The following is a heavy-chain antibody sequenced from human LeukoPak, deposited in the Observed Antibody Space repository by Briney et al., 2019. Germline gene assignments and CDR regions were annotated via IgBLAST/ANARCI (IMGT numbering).Heavy chain of an antibody. Sequence: PSETLSLTCTVSGGSISRYYWSWIRQSPGKGLEWIGYIYYTGSTSYNPSLRSRVTMSADTSKNQFSLKLSSVTAADTAVYYCASRKLGNDYWGQGTLVTVSS. J-gene: IGHJ4*02. CDR3: ASRKLGNDY. V-gene: IGHV4-59*01. D-gene: IGHD7-27*01. CDR1: GGSISRYY. CDR2: IYYTGST.